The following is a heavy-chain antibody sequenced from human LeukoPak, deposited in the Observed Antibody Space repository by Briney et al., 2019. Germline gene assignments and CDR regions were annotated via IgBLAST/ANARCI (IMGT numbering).Heavy chain of an antibody. J-gene: IGHJ1*01. V-gene: IGHV3-23*01. Sequence: GGSLRLSCAASGFTFNTYAMSWVRQAPGKGLEWVSAISNTGGSTYYADSVKGRFTISRDKSKNTLSLQMNSLRAEDTAVYYCAQQVGYCSSGSCYFTYWGQGTLVTVSS. CDR3: AQQVGYCSSGSCYFTY. D-gene: IGHD2-15*01. CDR1: GFTFNTYA. CDR2: ISNTGGST.